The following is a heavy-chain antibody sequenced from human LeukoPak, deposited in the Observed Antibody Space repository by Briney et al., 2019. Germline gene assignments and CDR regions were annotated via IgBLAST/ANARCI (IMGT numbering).Heavy chain of an antibody. CDR3: AIDQGDYYYYGMDV. CDR2: ISYDGSNK. CDR1: GFTFSSYG. Sequence: PGGSLRLSCAASGFTFSSYGMHWVRQAPGKGLEWVAVISYDGSNKYYADSVKGRFTISRDNSKNTLYLQMNSLRAEDTAVYYCAIDQGDYYYYGMDVWGKGTTVTVSS. J-gene: IGHJ6*04. V-gene: IGHV3-30*03.